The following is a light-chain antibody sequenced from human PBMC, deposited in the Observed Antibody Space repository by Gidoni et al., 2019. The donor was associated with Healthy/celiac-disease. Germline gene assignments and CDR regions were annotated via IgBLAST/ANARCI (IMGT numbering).Light chain of an antibody. Sequence: DIQMTQSPSSLSASVGDRVTITFRASQSISTYLNWYRQKPGRAPNLLISSASSLQSVVPSRFSGSGSGTDFTLTITSLQPEDFATYYCQQSISLPLTFGGGTKVEIK. CDR2: SAS. V-gene: IGKV1-39*01. J-gene: IGKJ4*01. CDR1: QSISTY. CDR3: QQSISLPLT.